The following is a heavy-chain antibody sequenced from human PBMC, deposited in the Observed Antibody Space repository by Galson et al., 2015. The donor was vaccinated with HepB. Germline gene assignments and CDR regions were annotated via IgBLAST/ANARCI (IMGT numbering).Heavy chain of an antibody. CDR2: IKQDGNEK. D-gene: IGHD3-10*01. CDR3: ARGGATMVRGVYHRVGCFAFDI. J-gene: IGHJ3*02. CDR1: GFTFSSYW. V-gene: IGHV3-7*03. Sequence: SLRLSCAASGFTFSSYWMSWVRQAPGKGLEWVANIKQDGNEKYYVDSVKGRFTISRDNAKNSLYLQMNSLRAEDTAVYYCARGGATMVRGVYHRVGCFAFDIWGQGTMVTVSS.